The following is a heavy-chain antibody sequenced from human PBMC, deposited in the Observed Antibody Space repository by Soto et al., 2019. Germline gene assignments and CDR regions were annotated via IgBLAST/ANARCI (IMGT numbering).Heavy chain of an antibody. CDR3: ARGFGSEDAFDI. D-gene: IGHD3-16*01. J-gene: IGHJ3*02. Sequence: EVQLVESGGGLVNPGGSLRLSCAASGFAFSTYSMNWARRAPGKGLEWVSSISRSSTYIYYADSVEGRFTIPRDNAKNSLYLQMNSLRAEDTAVYYCARGFGSEDAFDIWGQGTMVTVSS. V-gene: IGHV3-21*01. CDR1: GFAFSTYS. CDR2: ISRSSTYI.